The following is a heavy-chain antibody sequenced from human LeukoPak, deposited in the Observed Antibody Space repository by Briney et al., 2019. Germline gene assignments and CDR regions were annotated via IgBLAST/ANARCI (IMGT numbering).Heavy chain of an antibody. CDR1: GFTFSSYA. CDR3: TTDWFFQ. CDR2: IKRTTEGGTT. V-gene: IGHV3-15*01. D-gene: IGHD3-10*01. J-gene: IGHJ4*02. Sequence: GGSLRLSCAASGFTFSSYAMSWVRQAPGKGLEWVGRIKRTTEGGTTEYAALVNGRFTISRDDSKNMLFLQMSSLKIEDTAVYYCTTDWFFQWGQGTLVTVSS.